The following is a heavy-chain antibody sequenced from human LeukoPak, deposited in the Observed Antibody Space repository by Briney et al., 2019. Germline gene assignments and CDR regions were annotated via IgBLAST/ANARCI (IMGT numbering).Heavy chain of an antibody. CDR3: ARVHIHTSGSYYPVDY. Sequence: GGSLRLSCAASGFTFSSYSMNWVRQAPGKGLEWVSYISSTSSTIFYADSVKGRFTISRDNAKNSLYLHMNSLRVEDTAVYFCARVHIHTSGSYYPVDYWGQGTLVTVSS. CDR2: ISSTSSTI. CDR1: GFTFSSYS. V-gene: IGHV3-48*01. J-gene: IGHJ4*02. D-gene: IGHD1-26*01.